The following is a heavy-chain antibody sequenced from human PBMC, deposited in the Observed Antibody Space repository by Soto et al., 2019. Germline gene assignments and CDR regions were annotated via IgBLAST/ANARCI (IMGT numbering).Heavy chain of an antibody. CDR1: GFTFSSYA. CDR2: ISYDGSNK. CDR3: ARAASMGATHFDP. D-gene: IGHD1-26*01. Sequence: PGGSLRLSCAASGFTFSSYAMHWVRQAPGKGLEWVAVISYDGSNKYYADSVKGRFTISRDNSKNTLYLQMNSLRAEDTAVYYCARAASMGATHFDPWGQGTLVTSPQ. J-gene: IGHJ5*02. V-gene: IGHV3-30-3*01.